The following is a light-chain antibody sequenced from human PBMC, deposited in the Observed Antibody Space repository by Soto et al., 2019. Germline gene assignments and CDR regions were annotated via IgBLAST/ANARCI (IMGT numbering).Light chain of an antibody. CDR2: GAS. CDR1: QSVSGN. V-gene: IGKV3-15*01. Sequence: EIVMTQSPATLSVSPGERATLSCRASQSVSGNLARYQQKPGQAPRLLIYGASTRATGIPVRFSGSGSGTEFTLTISSLQSEDFAVYYCQQYNNWPPLTFGGGTKVEIK. CDR3: QQYNNWPPLT. J-gene: IGKJ4*01.